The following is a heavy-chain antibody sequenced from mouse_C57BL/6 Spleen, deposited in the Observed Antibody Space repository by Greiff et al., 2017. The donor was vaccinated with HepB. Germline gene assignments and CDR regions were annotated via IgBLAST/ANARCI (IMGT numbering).Heavy chain of an antibody. V-gene: IGHV3-8*01. Sequence: EVKLVESGPGLAKPSQTLSLTCSVTGYSITSDYWNWIRKFPGNKLEYMGYISYSGSTYYNPSLKSRISITRDTSNNQYYLQLNSVTTDDTTTYYCARKTSSVYSDLYFDVWNTRTTVTVSS. CDR2: ISYSGST. CDR1: GYSITSDY. D-gene: IGHD3-2*02. J-gene: IGHJ1*03. CDR3: ARKTSSVYSDLYFDV.